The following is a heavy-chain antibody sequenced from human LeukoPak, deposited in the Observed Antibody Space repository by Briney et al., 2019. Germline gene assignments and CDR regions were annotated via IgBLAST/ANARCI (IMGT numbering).Heavy chain of an antibody. Sequence: TGGSLRLSCAASGFTFSSYAMHWVRQAPGKGLEYVSSISSNGGSTYYANSVKGRFTISRDNSKNTLYLQMDSLRAEDTAVYYCAAVIVVMRWGQGTLVTVSS. J-gene: IGHJ4*02. D-gene: IGHD3-22*01. CDR1: GFTFSSYA. V-gene: IGHV3-64*01. CDR2: ISSNGGST. CDR3: AAVIVVMR.